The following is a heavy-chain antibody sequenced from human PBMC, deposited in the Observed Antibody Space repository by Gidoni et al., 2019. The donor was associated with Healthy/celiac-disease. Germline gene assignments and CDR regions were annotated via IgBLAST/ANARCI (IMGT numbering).Heavy chain of an antibody. CDR2: IIPIFGTA. D-gene: IGHD2-15*01. V-gene: IGHV1-69*01. CDR3: YGMDV. Sequence: QVQLVQSGAEVKKPASSVKVSCKASGGTFSSYAISWVRPAPGQGLEWMGGIIPIFGTANYAQKFQGRVTITADESTSTAVYYCARGVVVVAATQYYYGMDVWGQGTTVTVSS. J-gene: IGHJ6*02. CDR1: GGTFSSYA.